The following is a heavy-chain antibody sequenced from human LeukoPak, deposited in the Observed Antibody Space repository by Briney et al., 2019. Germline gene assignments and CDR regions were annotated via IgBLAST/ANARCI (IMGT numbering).Heavy chain of an antibody. CDR1: AGSISSYY. Sequence: SETLSLTCTVSAGSISSYYWSWIRQPPGKGLEWIANIYHTGSPNYNPSLSSRVTISIDTSKNQFSLKLTSVTAADTAVYYCARRGRNSSGWQDYLWGQGTLVTVSS. D-gene: IGHD6-25*01. V-gene: IGHV4-59*01. CDR2: IYHTGSP. CDR3: ARRGRNSSGWQDYL. J-gene: IGHJ4*02.